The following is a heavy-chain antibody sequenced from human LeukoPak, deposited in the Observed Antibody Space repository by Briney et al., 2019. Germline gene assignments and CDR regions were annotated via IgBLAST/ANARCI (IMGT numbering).Heavy chain of an antibody. J-gene: IGHJ6*02. CDR3: AKGKDGYYYHGMDV. CDR2: ISDSGTSA. CDR1: GFTFSSFA. D-gene: IGHD2-15*01. V-gene: IGHV3-23*01. Sequence: QSGGSLRLSCAASGFTFSSFAMSWVRRAPEKGLEWVSVISDSGTSAYYADSVKGRFTISRDNSKNTLYLQMNSLRAEDTAIYYCAKGKDGYYYHGMDVWGQRDHGHRLL.